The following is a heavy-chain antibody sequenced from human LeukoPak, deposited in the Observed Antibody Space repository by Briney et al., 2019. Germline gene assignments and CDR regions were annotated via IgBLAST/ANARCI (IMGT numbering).Heavy chain of an antibody. D-gene: IGHD5-12*01. CDR3: ASSRWLRHFDY. CDR1: GFTFSSYA. Sequence: GGSLRLSCAASGFTFSSYAMSWVRQAPGKGLQWVSAIGGSGATTYYVDSVKGRFTISRDNSKNTLYLQINSLIAEDTAVYYCASSRWLRHFDYWGQGTLVTVSS. J-gene: IGHJ4*02. CDR2: IGGSGATT. V-gene: IGHV3-23*01.